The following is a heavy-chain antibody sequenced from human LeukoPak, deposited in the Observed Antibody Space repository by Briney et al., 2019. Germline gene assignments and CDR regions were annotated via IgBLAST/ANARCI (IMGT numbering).Heavy chain of an antibody. D-gene: IGHD2-15*01. V-gene: IGHV3-53*05. Sequence: GGSLRLSCAASEFIVSSNYMSWVRQAPGKGLEWVSVIYSGGSTYYADSVKGRFTISRDNSKNTLYLQMNSLRAEDTAVYYCARDALYCSGGSCYQYNWFDPWGQGTLVTVSS. CDR3: ARDALYCSGGSCYQYNWFDP. J-gene: IGHJ5*02. CDR1: EFIVSSNY. CDR2: IYSGGST.